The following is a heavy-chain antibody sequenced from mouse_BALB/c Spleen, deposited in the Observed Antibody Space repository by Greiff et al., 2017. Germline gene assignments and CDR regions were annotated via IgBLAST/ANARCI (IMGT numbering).Heavy chain of an antibody. Sequence: EVKLMESGAELVKPGASVKLSCTASGFNIKDTYMHWVKQRPEQGLEWIGRIDPANGNTKYDPKFQGKATITADTSSNTAYLQLSSLTSEDTAVYYCASGNYQSMDYWGQGTSVTVSS. V-gene: IGHV14-3*02. CDR2: IDPANGNT. J-gene: IGHJ4*01. CDR1: GFNIKDTY. D-gene: IGHD2-1*01. CDR3: ASGNYQSMDY.